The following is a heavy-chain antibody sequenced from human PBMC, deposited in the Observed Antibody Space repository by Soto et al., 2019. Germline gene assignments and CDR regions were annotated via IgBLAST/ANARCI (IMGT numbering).Heavy chain of an antibody. CDR2: VFHTGNT. V-gene: IGHV4-34*12. D-gene: IGHD1-7*01. CDR1: GGSFSDAF. CDR3: ARAPRELLAEGPLFLYYYYGLDV. Sequence: QVHLQQWGAGLLKPSGTLSLTCAVSGGSFSDAFWSWVRQSPGRGLEWIGEVFHTGNTNYNPSLNSRVNLSLDTAKNQFSLRRTSLTASDSAVYYCARAPRELLAEGPLFLYYYYGLDVWGQGTTVTVSS. J-gene: IGHJ6*02.